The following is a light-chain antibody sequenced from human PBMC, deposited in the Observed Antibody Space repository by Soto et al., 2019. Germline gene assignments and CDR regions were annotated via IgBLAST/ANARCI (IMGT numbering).Light chain of an antibody. CDR2: KTS. CDR3: QQYNTYSHMYS. CDR1: QKISTW. J-gene: IGKJ2*01. Sequence: DIQMTQSPSTLSASVGDRVTITCRASQKISTWLAWFQQKPGEAPKLLIYKTSHLESGVPSRFSGTGSGTEFTLSIINLKPDDFATYYCQQYNTYSHMYSFGQGTRLEIK. V-gene: IGKV1-5*03.